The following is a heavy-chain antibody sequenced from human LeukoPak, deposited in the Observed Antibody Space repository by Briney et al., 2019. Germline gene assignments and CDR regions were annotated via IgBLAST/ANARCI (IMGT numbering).Heavy chain of an antibody. CDR3: ARGTRGVIITVPFDY. V-gene: IGHV4-34*01. Sequence: PSETLSLTCAVYGVSFSGYYWSWLRQPPGKGLEWVGEINHSGSTNYNPSLKSRVTISVDTSKHQFSLKLSSVTAADTAVYYCARGTRGVIITVPFDYWGQGTLVTVSS. D-gene: IGHD3-10*01. J-gene: IGHJ4*02. CDR1: GVSFSGYY. CDR2: INHSGST.